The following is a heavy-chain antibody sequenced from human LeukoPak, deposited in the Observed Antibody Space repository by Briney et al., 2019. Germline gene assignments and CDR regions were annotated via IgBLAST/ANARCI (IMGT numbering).Heavy chain of an antibody. J-gene: IGHJ6*03. CDR2: ISSSSSYI. Sequence: PGGSLRLSCAASGFTFSSYSMNWVRQAPGKGLEWVSSISSSSSYIYYADSVKGRFTISRDTAKNSLYLQMNSLRAEDTAVYYCARDGCSSTSCYYYYMDVWGKGTTVTVSS. CDR3: ARDGCSSTSCYYYYMDV. CDR1: GFTFSSYS. D-gene: IGHD2-2*01. V-gene: IGHV3-21*01.